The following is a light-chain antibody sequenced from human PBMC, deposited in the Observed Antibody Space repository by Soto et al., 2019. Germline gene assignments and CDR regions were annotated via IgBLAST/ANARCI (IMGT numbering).Light chain of an antibody. CDR1: SSNIGSNT. CDR3: AAWDDSLSGPGV. Sequence: QSVLTQPPSASGTPGQRVTISCSGSSSNIGSNTVNWYQQLPGTAPKLLIYSNNQRPSGVPDRVSGSKSGSSASLAISGLQAEDEADFYCAAWDDSLSGPGVFGGGTKLTVL. V-gene: IGLV1-44*01. J-gene: IGLJ3*02. CDR2: SNN.